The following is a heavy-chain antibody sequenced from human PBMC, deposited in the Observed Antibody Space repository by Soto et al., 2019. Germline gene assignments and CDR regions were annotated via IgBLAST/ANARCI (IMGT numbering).Heavy chain of an antibody. J-gene: IGHJ6*03. CDR3: ARALKKSYMDV. CDR1: GYTFTMYG. V-gene: IGHV1-18*01. CDR2: ISGYNGNT. Sequence: QVQLVQSGAEVKKPGASVKVSCKASGYTFTMYGISWVRQAPGQGLEWMGWISGYNGNTNYAQNLQGRVTMTTHTSTRTADMELRSLRSDDTAVYYSARALKKSYMDVWGKGTTVTVSS.